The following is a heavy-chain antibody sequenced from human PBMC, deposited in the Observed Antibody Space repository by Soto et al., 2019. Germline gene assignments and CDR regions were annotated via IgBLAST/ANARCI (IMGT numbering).Heavy chain of an antibody. Sequence: QVQLRESGPGLVKPSQTLSLTCSVSGASVAGGSYYWSWVRQPPGKGLEWIGYIPSRGRPFYNPSLTSRGTISGDTSKNQLSLQLTSVTAADTAVYYCARDTYSGYDFGLWGQGTLVTVSS. CDR2: IPSRGRP. CDR3: ARDTYSGYDFGL. J-gene: IGHJ5*02. D-gene: IGHD5-12*01. V-gene: IGHV4-30-4*01. CDR1: GASVAGGSYY.